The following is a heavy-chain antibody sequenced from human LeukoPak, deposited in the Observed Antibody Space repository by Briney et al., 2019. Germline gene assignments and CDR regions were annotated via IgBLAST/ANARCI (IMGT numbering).Heavy chain of an antibody. D-gene: IGHD3-22*01. J-gene: IGHJ4*02. CDR2: ISWNSGSI. CDR3: AKDMNYYDSSGYPYYFDY. Sequence: TGGSLRLSCAASGFTFDDYAMPWVRQAPGKGLEWVSGISWNSGSIGYADSVKGRFTISRDNAKNSLYLQMNSLRAEDTALYYCAKDMNYYDSSGYPYYFDYWGQGTLVTVSS. CDR1: GFTFDDYA. V-gene: IGHV3-9*01.